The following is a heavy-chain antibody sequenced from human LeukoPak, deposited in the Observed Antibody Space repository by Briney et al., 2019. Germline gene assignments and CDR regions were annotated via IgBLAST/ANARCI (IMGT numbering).Heavy chain of an antibody. Sequence: SETLSLTCTVSGGSISSDSYYWSWLRQPAGKGLEWIGRINSGGSTNYNHSLKSRATMSVDTSKNQFSVNVSSVTAAATAMYYCARLSIDTSCLDYWGQGTLVTVSS. V-gene: IGHV4-61*02. D-gene: IGHD1-26*01. J-gene: IGHJ4*02. CDR2: INSGGST. CDR1: GGSISSDSYY. CDR3: ARLSIDTSCLDY.